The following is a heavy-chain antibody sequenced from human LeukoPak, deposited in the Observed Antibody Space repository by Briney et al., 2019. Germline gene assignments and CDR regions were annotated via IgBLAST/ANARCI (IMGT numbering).Heavy chain of an antibody. CDR2: ISYDGSNK. D-gene: IGHD3-10*01. J-gene: IGHJ3*02. CDR3: ARDYWRGAFDI. CDR1: GFTFSSYA. Sequence: PGGSLRLSCAASGFTFSSYAMHWVRQAPGKGLEWVAVISYDGSNKYYADSVKGRFTISRDNSKNTLYLQMNSLRAEDTAVYYCARDYWRGAFDIWGQGTMVTVSS. V-gene: IGHV3-30-3*01.